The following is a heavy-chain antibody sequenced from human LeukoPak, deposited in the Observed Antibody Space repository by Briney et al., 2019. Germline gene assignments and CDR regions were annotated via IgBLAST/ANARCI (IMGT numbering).Heavy chain of an antibody. CDR3: ARRRDGHNGWFDS. CDR2: IFFSLST. V-gene: IGHV4-59*02. CDR1: GASVTSSY. D-gene: IGHD5-24*01. J-gene: IGHJ5*01. Sequence: SDTLSLTCNVSGASVTSSYWAWVRQPPGKGLDWIGDIFFSLSTTYGPAFASRATISLDTSKNQFSLILTSVTAADTASYYCARRRDGHNGWFDSWGQGTVVTVSS.